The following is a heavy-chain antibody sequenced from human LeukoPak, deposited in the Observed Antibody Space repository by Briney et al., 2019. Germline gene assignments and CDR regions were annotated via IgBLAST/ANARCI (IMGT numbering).Heavy chain of an antibody. CDR2: IYYSGST. Sequence: PSETLSLTCTVSGGSISSSSYYWGWIRQPPGKGLEWIGSIYYSGSTYYNPSLKSRVTISVDTSKNQFSLKLSSVTAADTAVYYCAGVPEIRFFGYWGQGTLVTVSS. J-gene: IGHJ4*02. D-gene: IGHD3-3*01. V-gene: IGHV4-39*01. CDR3: AGVPEIRFFGY. CDR1: GGSISSSSYY.